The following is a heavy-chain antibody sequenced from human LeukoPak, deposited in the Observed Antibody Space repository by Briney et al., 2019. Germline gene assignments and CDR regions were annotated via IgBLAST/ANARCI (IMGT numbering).Heavy chain of an antibody. CDR2: IYTSGST. CDR3: ARGRGDYVWGTNYYYYYMDV. V-gene: IGHV4-38-2*02. Sequence: SETLSLTCTVSGYSISSGHYWGWIRQPPGKGLEWIGTIYTSGSTNYNPSLKSRVTISVDTSKNQFSLKLSSVTAADTAVYYCARGRGDYVWGTNYYYYYMDVWGKGTTVTISS. CDR1: GYSISSGHY. J-gene: IGHJ6*03. D-gene: IGHD3-16*01.